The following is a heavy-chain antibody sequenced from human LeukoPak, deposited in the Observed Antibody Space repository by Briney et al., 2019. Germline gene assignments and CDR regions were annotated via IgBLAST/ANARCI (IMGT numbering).Heavy chain of an antibody. Sequence: GGSLRLSCAASGFTFSSYGMHWVRQAPGKGLEWVAVIWNGGSNKYYADSVRGRFTVSRDNSKNTLYLQMNSLRDEDTAVYYCAKEGTSYCTNGVCHVDYWGQGTLVTVSS. CDR2: IWNGGSNK. D-gene: IGHD2-8*01. CDR1: GFTFSSYG. V-gene: IGHV3-30*02. J-gene: IGHJ4*02. CDR3: AKEGTSYCTNGVCHVDY.